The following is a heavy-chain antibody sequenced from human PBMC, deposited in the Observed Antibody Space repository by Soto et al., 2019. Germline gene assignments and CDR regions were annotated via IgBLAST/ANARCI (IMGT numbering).Heavy chain of an antibody. V-gene: IGHV3-43*01. CDR2: IXWXGXXX. D-gene: IGHD6-19*01. J-gene: IGHJ4*02. Sequence: PGGSLRPSCAASGFPFDHYSMHSVRQAPGKGLEWVSLIXWXGXXXYXXXSVKGRFTISRDNSKNSLYLQMNSLRTEDTALYYCAKASGWYYFDYWGRGTLVTVSS. CDR1: GFPFDHYS. CDR3: AKASGWYYFDY.